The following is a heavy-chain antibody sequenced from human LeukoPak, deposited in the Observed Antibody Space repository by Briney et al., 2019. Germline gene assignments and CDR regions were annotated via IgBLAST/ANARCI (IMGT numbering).Heavy chain of an antibody. V-gene: IGHV4-34*01. J-gene: IGHJ4*02. D-gene: IGHD3-10*01. CDR3: ARVRDGSGSSVFDY. CDR1: GGSFSGYY. Sequence: SETLSLTRAVYGGSFSGYYWSWIRQPPGKGLEWIGEINHSGSTNYNPSLKSRVTISVDTSKNQFSLKLSSVTAADTAVYYCARVRDGSGSSVFDYWGQGTLVTVSS. CDR2: INHSGST.